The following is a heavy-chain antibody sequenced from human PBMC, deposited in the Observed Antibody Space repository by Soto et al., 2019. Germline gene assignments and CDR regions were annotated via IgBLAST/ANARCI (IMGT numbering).Heavy chain of an antibody. J-gene: IGHJ6*02. Sequence: QVQLVQSGAEVKKPGASVKVSCKASGGTFSSYAISWVRQAPGQGLEWMGGIITIFGTANYAQKFQGRVTITAVESTSTAYMEMGSLKLEDMAVYYCATEDAGRGYYYSDCGMDDWGQGTPVTVSS. D-gene: IGHD6-13*01. V-gene: IGHV1-69*01. CDR3: ATEDAGRGYYYSDCGMDD. CDR2: IITIFGTA. CDR1: GGTFSSYA.